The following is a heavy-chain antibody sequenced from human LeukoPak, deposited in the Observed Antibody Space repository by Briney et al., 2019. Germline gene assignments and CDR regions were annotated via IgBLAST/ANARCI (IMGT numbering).Heavy chain of an antibody. D-gene: IGHD3-22*01. CDR3: ARDRGTMIVASQPKYYYYGMDV. J-gene: IGHJ6*02. V-gene: IGHV3-30*03. CDR1: GFTFSSYG. CDR2: ISYDGSNK. Sequence: PGGSLRLSCAASGFTFSSYGMHWVRQAPGKGLEWVAVISYDGSNKYYADSVKGRFTISRDNSKNTLYLQMNSLRAEDTAVYYCARDRGTMIVASQPKYYYYGMDVWGQGTTVTVSS.